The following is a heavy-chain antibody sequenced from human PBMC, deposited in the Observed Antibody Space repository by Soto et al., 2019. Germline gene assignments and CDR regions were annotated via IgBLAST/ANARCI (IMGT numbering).Heavy chain of an antibody. CDR3: AREGAHYAPFDL. Sequence: QAQLVQSGAEAKQTGASVRVSCKASGYTFTDFALHWVRQAPGQGLEWMGWINVGNGNTGYSRKLQGRVTNDREMSATTAYIEVTSLTSEDTAIYYCAREGAHYAPFDLWGQGTLVTVSS. D-gene: IGHD3-16*01. V-gene: IGHV1-3*01. CDR1: GYTFTDFA. CDR2: INVGNGNT. J-gene: IGHJ4*02.